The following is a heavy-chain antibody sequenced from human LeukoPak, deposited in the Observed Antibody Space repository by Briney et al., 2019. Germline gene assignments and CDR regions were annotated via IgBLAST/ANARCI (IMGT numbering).Heavy chain of an antibody. CDR2: ISTYNANT. V-gene: IGHV1-18*04. Sequence: ASVKVSCKSSGYTFTTYGITWVRQAPGQGLEWMGWISTYNANTNYAQKLQGRVTMTTDTSTSTAYMELRSLRSDDTAMYYCARDRMDTGTYFDYWGPGTLVTVSS. D-gene: IGHD5-18*01. CDR3: ARDRMDTGTYFDY. J-gene: IGHJ4*02. CDR1: GYTFTTYG.